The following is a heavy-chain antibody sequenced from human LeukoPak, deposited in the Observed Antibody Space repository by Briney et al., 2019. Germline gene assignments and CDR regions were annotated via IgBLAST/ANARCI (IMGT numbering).Heavy chain of an antibody. J-gene: IGHJ4*02. D-gene: IGHD1-26*01. CDR2: FDPEDGET. CDR1: GYTLTELS. Sequence: ASVKVSCKVSGYTLTELSMHWVRQAPGKGLEWMEGFDPEDGETIYAQKFQGRVTMTEDTSTDTAYMELSSLRSEDTAVYYCATMITGIVGATATKSFDYWGQGTLVTVSS. CDR3: ATMITGIVGATATKSFDY. V-gene: IGHV1-24*01.